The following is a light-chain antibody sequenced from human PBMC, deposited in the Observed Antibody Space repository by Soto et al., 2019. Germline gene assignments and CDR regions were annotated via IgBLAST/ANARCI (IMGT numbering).Light chain of an antibody. J-gene: IGKJ1*01. Sequence: EIVLTQSPGTLSLSPGERATLSCRASQSVSSSYLAWYQQKPGQAPGLLIYGASSRATGIPDRFSGSGSGTDFTLTISRLEPEDFAVYYCQQYGSSLRTFGQGTKV. V-gene: IGKV3-20*01. CDR1: QSVSSSY. CDR3: QQYGSSLRT. CDR2: GAS.